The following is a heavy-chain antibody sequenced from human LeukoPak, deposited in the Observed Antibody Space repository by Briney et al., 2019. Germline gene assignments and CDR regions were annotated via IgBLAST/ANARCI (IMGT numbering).Heavy chain of an antibody. CDR2: IYYSGST. Sequence: PSETPSLTCTVSGXSISSYYWTWIRQPPGKGHEWVGYIYYSGSTKYNPSLKSRVTISVDSSKNHFPLKLSSVTAADTAVYYCARAQVGIVGATEFAYWGQGTLVTVSS. CDR3: ARAQVGIVGATEFAY. J-gene: IGHJ4*02. CDR1: GXSISSYY. V-gene: IGHV4-59*08. D-gene: IGHD1-26*01.